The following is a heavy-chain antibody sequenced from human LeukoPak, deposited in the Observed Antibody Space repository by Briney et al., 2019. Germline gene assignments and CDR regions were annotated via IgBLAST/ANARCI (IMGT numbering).Heavy chain of an antibody. D-gene: IGHD3-22*01. CDR3: VKDDSYYYDSSGRDS. CDR2: ITSNGDTT. CDR1: GFTFSSYI. Sequence: TGGSLRLSCSASGFTFSSYIMHWARQAPGKGLEYVSAITSNGDTTYYADSVKGRVTISRDNSKNTLYLQMSSLRAEDTAVHYCVKDDSYYYDSSGRDSWGQGTLVTVSS. J-gene: IGHJ4*02. V-gene: IGHV3-64D*09.